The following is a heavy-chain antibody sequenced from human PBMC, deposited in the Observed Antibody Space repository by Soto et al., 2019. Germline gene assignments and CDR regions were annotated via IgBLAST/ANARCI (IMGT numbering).Heavy chain of an antibody. D-gene: IGHD6-19*01. J-gene: IGHJ6*02. CDR3: ARDWRLIRPALKRYYYYGMDV. CDR1: GFTFSSYG. V-gene: IGHV3-33*01. Sequence: GGSLRLSCAASGFTFSSYGMHWVRQAPGKGLEWVAVIWYDGSNKYYADSVKGRFTISRDNSKNTLYLQMNSLRAEDTAVYYCARDWRLIRPALKRYYYYGMDVWGQGTTVTVSS. CDR2: IWYDGSNK.